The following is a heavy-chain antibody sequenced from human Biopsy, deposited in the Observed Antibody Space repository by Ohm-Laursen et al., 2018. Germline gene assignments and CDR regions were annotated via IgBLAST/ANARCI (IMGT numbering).Heavy chain of an antibody. CDR3: ARDLYDFCGGCPFDP. Sequence: SHRLSCAASGFTFSSHAMSWVRQAPGKGPECVSVINGSGGSTYYADPVKGRFTISRDNSRNTLYLQMNSLRADDTAMYYCARDLYDFCGGCPFDPWGQGTLVTVSP. D-gene: IGHD3-3*01. CDR1: GFTFSSHA. J-gene: IGHJ5*02. CDR2: INGSGGST. V-gene: IGHV3-23*01.